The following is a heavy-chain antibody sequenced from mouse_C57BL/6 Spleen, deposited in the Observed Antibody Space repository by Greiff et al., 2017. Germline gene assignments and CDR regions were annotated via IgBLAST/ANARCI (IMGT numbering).Heavy chain of an antibody. D-gene: IGHD1-1*01. J-gene: IGHJ2*01. CDR1: GYTFTSYW. CDR3: AGRDGSSYSYYCAY. V-gene: IGHV1-61*01. CDR2: IYPSDSET. Sequence: QVQLQQPGAELVRPGSSVKLSCKASGYTFTSYWMDWVKQRPGQGLEWIGNIYPSDSETHYNQKFKDKATLTVDKSSSTAYLQLSSLTSEDSAVYDCAGRDGSSYSYYCAYWGQGTTLTVSA.